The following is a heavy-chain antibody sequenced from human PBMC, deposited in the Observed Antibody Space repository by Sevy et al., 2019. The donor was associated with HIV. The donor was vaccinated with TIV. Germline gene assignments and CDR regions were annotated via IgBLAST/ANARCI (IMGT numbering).Heavy chain of an antibody. CDR3: AKLRARPKRAVAGTGLDY. CDR2: ISGSGGST. D-gene: IGHD6-19*01. Sequence: GGSLRLSCAASGFTFSSYAMSWVRQAPGKGLEWVSAISGSGGSTYYADSVKGRFTISRDNSKNTLYLQMNSLRAEDTAVYYCAKLRARPKRAVAGTGLDYWGQGTLVTVSS. V-gene: IGHV3-23*01. J-gene: IGHJ4*02. CDR1: GFTFSSYA.